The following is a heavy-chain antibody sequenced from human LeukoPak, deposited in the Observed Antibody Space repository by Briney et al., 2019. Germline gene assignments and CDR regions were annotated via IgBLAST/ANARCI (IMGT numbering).Heavy chain of an antibody. CDR3: TTDIPYTGSALDY. CDR2: IKSKPVGGAT. V-gene: IGHV3-15*01. J-gene: IGHJ4*02. D-gene: IGHD2-15*01. CDR1: GLTFGNAW. Sequence: GGSLRLSCAASGLTFGNAWMTWVRQAPGKGLEWIGRIKSKPVGGATDYAAPVKGRFTISRDDLKDTVYLQMNSLKTDDTAVYFCTTDIPYTGSALDYWGQGALVTVSS.